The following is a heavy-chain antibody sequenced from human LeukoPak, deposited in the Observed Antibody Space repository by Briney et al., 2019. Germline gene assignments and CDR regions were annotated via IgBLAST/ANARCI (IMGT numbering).Heavy chain of an antibody. CDR2: IYGGGNI. CDR3: AKEGGGYYGHYFDY. J-gene: IGHJ4*02. D-gene: IGHD3-22*01. CDR1: GFTVSSNY. V-gene: IGHV3-53*01. Sequence: PGGSLRLSCAASGFTVSSNYMNWVRQAPGKGLEWVSVIYGGGNIYYADSVKGRFTISRDDSKNTLYLQMNSLRAEDTAVYYCAKEGGGYYGHYFDYWGQGTLVTVSS.